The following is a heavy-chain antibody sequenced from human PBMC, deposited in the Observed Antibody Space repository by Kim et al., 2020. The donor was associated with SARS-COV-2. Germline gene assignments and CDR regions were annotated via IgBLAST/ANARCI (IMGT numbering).Heavy chain of an antibody. J-gene: IGHJ4*02. D-gene: IGHD3-9*01. CDR3: ARVRFSFDWLLPDY. V-gene: IGHV3-33*01. Sequence: ADTVEDRFTISRDNSKNTLYLQMNSLRAEDTAVYYCARVRFSFDWLLPDYWGQGTLVTVSS.